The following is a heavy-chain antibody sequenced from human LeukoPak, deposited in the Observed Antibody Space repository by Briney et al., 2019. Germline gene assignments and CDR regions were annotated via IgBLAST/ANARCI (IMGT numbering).Heavy chain of an antibody. J-gene: IGHJ6*02. CDR1: GFTFSSYE. D-gene: IGHD3-22*01. CDR3: ARDNYYDSSGYYHYYYYGMDV. V-gene: IGHV3-48*03. CDR2: ISSSGSTI. Sequence: PGGSLRLSCAASGFTFSSYEMNWVRQPPGKGLEWVSYISSSGSTIYHADYVKGRFTISRDNAKNSLYLQMNSLRAEDTAVYYCARDNYYDSSGYYHYYYYGMDVWGQGTTVTVSS.